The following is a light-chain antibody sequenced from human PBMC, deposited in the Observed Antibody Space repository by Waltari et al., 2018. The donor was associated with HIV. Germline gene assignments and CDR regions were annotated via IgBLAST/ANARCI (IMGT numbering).Light chain of an antibody. V-gene: IGKV3-20*01. Sequence: EILLTQSPGTLSLSPGERATLSCRASQSLSSKYLAWHQQRPGQAPRLLIYGTADRATGIPDRFSGSGSGTDFTLTISRLEPEDSAVYHCQQYDKSPTFGQGTKLEI. J-gene: IGKJ2*01. CDR3: QQYDKSPT. CDR1: QSLSSKY. CDR2: GTA.